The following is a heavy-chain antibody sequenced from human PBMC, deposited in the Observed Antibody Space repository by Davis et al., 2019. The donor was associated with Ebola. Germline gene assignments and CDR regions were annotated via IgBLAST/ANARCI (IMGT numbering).Heavy chain of an antibody. V-gene: IGHV3-7*03. D-gene: IGHD5-24*01. J-gene: IGHJ5*02. CDR1: GFTFSSYW. Sequence: PGGSLRLSCAASGFTFSSYWMTWGRQTPGKGLEWVANIKQDGSQKYYVSSVKGRFTISRDNSKSTVYLQMNSLRAEDTAVYYCGGVRAYNAWYFDPWGQGTLVTVSS. CDR3: GGVRAYNAWYFDP. CDR2: IKQDGSQK.